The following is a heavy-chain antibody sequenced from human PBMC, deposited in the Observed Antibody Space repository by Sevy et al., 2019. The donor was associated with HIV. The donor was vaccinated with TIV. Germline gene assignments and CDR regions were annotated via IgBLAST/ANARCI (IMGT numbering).Heavy chain of an antibody. CDR3: AKSLKAWYDFPPFDH. CDR1: GGSITTGPYY. Sequence: SETLSLTCSVSGGSITTGPYYWAWIRQSPGKGPEWLGSMYGTVEPNGNTYYNPTLKTRIGMSMDKSNNRFALSLRSVIAADTAVYFCAKSLKAWYDFPPFDHWGQGIPVTVSS. V-gene: IGHV4-39*02. D-gene: IGHD1-20*01. CDR2: MYGTVEPNGNT. J-gene: IGHJ4*02.